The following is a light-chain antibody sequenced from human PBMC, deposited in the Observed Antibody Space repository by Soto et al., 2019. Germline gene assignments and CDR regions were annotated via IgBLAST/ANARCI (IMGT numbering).Light chain of an antibody. CDR3: SSYTGSSTYV. J-gene: IGLJ1*01. V-gene: IGLV2-14*01. Sequence: QSALTQPASVSGSPGQSITISCTGTSSDVGGYNYVSWYQQYPGKAPKLMIYDVSNQPSGVSNRFSGSKSGNTASLTISGLQAEDESDYYCSSYTGSSTYVFGTGTKLT. CDR1: SSDVGGYNY. CDR2: DVS.